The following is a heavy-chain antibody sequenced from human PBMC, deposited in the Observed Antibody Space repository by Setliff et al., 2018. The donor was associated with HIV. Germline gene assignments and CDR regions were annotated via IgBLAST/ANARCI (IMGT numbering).Heavy chain of an antibody. CDR3: ARGERGFLDFNWFDP. CDR1: GYTFTSYD. J-gene: IGHJ5*02. Sequence: ASVKVSCKASGYTFTSYDINWVRQATGQGLEWMGGIIAISGTPNYAQKFQGRVTITADESTSTAYMELSSLRSEDTAVYYCARGERGFLDFNWFDPWGQGTLVTVSS. V-gene: IGHV1-69*13. D-gene: IGHD3-3*01. CDR2: IIAISGTP.